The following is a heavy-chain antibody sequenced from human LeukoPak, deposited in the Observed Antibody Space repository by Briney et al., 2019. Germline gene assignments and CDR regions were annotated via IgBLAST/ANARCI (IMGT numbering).Heavy chain of an antibody. J-gene: IGHJ4*02. D-gene: IGHD3-22*01. CDR1: GYTFTSYD. Sequence: ASVKVSCKASGYTFTSYDINWVRQATGQGLEWMGWMNPNSGNTGYARKFQGRVTMTRNTSISTAYMELSSLRSEDTAVYYCARDDTLYYYDSSGSDYWGQGTLVTVSS. CDR2: MNPNSGNT. CDR3: ARDDTLYYYDSSGSDY. V-gene: IGHV1-8*01.